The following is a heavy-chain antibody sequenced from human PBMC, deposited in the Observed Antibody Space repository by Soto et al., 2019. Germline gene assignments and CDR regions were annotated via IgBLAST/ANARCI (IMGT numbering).Heavy chain of an antibody. D-gene: IGHD3-22*01. V-gene: IGHV1-24*01. CDR2: FDPEDGET. Sequence: ASVKVSCKVSGYTLTELSMHWVRQAPGKGLEWMGGFDPEDGETIYAQKFQGRVTMTEDTSTDTAYLDLSSLRSEDTAVYYCATSPLLYYYDSSGYLGFDPWGQGTLVTVSS. CDR1: GYTLTELS. J-gene: IGHJ5*02. CDR3: ATSPLLYYYDSSGYLGFDP.